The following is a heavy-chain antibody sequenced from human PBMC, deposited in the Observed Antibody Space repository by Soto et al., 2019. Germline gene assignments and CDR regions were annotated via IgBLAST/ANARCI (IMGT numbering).Heavy chain of an antibody. CDR3: ARGGYSAGWTYGMDV. D-gene: IGHD6-19*01. CDR2: IWYDGSNK. V-gene: IGHV3-33*01. CDR1: GFTFSTYG. Sequence: VVLLESGGGLVQPGGSLRLSCAASGFTFSTYGMHWVRQAPGKGLEWVAVIWYDGSNKYYADSVKGRFTISRDNSKNMLYMQMNSLRAEDTAVYHCARGGYSAGWTYGMDVWGQGTTVTVS. J-gene: IGHJ6*02.